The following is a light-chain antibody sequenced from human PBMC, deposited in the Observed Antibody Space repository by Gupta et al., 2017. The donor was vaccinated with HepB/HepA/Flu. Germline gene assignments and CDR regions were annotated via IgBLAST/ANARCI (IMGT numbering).Light chain of an antibody. V-gene: IGKV1-39*01. CDR3: QQSYSTRYT. CDR1: QSISSY. J-gene: IGKJ2*01. Sequence: DIQLPGPPSSLSASVGDRVTITCRASQSISSYLNWYQQKPGKAPKLLIYAASSLQSGVPSRFSGSGSGTDFTLTISSLQPEDFATYYCQQSYSTRYTFGQGTKLEIK. CDR2: AAS.